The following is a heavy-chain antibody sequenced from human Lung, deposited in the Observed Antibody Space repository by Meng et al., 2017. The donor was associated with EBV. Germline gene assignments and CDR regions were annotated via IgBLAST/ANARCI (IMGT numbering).Heavy chain of an antibody. J-gene: IGHJ4*02. D-gene: IGHD5-12*01. Sequence: EVQQVESXXGXVXXGGXLRLSCAASGFTFSSCWMHWVRQAPGKGLVWVSRIGNDGSSTNYADSVKGRSTISRHNAKKTLYLQMNSLRPEDTAVYYCARESNGYEFDYWGQGTLVTVSS. CDR2: IGNDGSST. CDR3: ARESNGYEFDY. CDR1: GFTFSSCW. V-gene: IGHV3-74*01.